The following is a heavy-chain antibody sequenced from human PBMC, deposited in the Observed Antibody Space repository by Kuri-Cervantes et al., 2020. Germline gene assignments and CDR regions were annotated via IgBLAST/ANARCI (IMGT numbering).Heavy chain of an antibody. CDR2: INHRGTT. V-gene: IGHV4-34*01. CDR3: ARGRGVEATFYKYYAMDV. D-gene: IGHD2/OR15-2a*01. CDR1: GGSISGYY. J-gene: IGHJ6*02. Sequence: SETLSLTCTVSGGSISGYYWSWIRQPPGKGLEWIGEINHRGTTNYNPSLKSRVTISIDTSKNQFSLKLSSVTVADTAVYYCARGRGVEATFYKYYAMDVWGQGTTVTVSS.